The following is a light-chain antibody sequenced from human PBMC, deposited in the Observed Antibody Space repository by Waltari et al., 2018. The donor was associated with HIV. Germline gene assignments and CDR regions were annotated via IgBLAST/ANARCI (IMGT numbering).Light chain of an antibody. CDR1: NIGAIS. J-gene: IGLJ2*01. Sequence: SYVLTQPPSVSVAPGQTARIACGGNNIGAISVHWYQQKTGQAPVLGVHSDDAWPSGIPGRFSGSNSGNTATLTISGVEAGDEADYYCHVWDNTRDHLVFGGGTKLTVL. V-gene: IGLV3-21*02. CDR3: HVWDNTRDHLV. CDR2: SDD.